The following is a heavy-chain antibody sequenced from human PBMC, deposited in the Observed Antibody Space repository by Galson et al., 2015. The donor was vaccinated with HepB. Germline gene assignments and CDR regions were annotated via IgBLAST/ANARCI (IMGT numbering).Heavy chain of an antibody. CDR1: GFTFSGSA. CDR2: IRSKANSYAT. CDR3: TRRVGTYSSSYYYYYYGMDV. D-gene: IGHD6-6*01. V-gene: IGHV3-73*01. Sequence: SLRLSCAASGFTFSGSAMHRVRQASGKGLEWVGRIRSKANSYATAYAASVKGRFTISRDDSKNTAYLQMNSLKTEDTAVYYCTRRVGTYSSSYYYYYYGMDVWGQGTTVTVSS. J-gene: IGHJ6*02.